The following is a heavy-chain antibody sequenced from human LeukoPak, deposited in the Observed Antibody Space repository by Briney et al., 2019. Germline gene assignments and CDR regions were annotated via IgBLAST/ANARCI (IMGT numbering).Heavy chain of an antibody. D-gene: IGHD6-13*01. J-gene: IGHJ4*02. Sequence: GRSLRLSCAASGFTFSSYGVHWVRQAPGKGLEWVAVIWYDGSNKYYADSVKGRFTISRDNSENTLYLQMNSLRAEDTAVYYCARDALLIAAAGTGFDYWGQGTLVTVSS. CDR1: GFTFSSYG. V-gene: IGHV3-33*01. CDR2: IWYDGSNK. CDR3: ARDALLIAAAGTGFDY.